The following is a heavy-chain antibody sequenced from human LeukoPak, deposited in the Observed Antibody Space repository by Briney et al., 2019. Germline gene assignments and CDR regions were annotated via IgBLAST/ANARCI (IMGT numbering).Heavy chain of an antibody. D-gene: IGHD6-13*01. Sequence: ASVKVSFKASGYTFTVYYMHWVRQAPGQGLEWMGWINPNSGGTNYSQKFQGRVTITRDTSISTAYMELSRLRSDDTAVYYCATLTGIAAAGTFDYWGQGTLVTVSS. CDR2: INPNSGGT. CDR3: ATLTGIAAAGTFDY. J-gene: IGHJ4*02. V-gene: IGHV1-2*02. CDR1: GYTFTVYY.